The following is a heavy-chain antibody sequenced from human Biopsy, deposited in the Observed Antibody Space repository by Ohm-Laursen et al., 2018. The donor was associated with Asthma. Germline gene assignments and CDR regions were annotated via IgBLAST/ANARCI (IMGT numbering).Heavy chain of an antibody. Sequence: SLRLSCSASGFAVSRDYMFWVRQAPGKGLEWVSVIYSGGTSHTADSVRGRFTISRDYSKNTLFLEMNSLRPEDTAVYYCAKELFPGWELQRGPDSWGQGTLVTVSS. CDR2: IYSGGTS. CDR3: AKELFPGWELQRGPDS. CDR1: GFAVSRDY. V-gene: IGHV3-66*02. J-gene: IGHJ4*02. D-gene: IGHD1-26*01.